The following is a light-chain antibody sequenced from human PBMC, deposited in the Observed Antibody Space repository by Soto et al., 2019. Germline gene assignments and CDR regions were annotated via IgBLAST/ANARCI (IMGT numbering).Light chain of an antibody. V-gene: IGLV2-11*01. CDR1: SRDVGGYNY. J-gene: IGLJ2*01. Sequence: QSALTQPRSVSGSPGQSVTISCTGTSRDVGGYNYVSWYQPHPVKAPKLMIYDVSKRPSGVPDRFSGSKSGNTTSLTISGLKDEDEADYYCCSYAGRYTFVFVKGTKLTVL. CDR2: DVS. CDR3: CSYAGRYTFV.